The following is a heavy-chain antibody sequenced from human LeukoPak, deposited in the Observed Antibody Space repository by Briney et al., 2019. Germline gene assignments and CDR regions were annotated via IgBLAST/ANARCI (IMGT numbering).Heavy chain of an antibody. CDR1: GYRFISNY. J-gene: IGHJ4*02. Sequence: ASVKVSCKASGYRFISNYIQWVRQAPGLGPKWIGWMHPGNGNTRYAEKFQGRVTMTRDTSINTAYMDLSSLRSDDTAVYYRAREGSYCVGGDCYSFDFWGQGTQITVSS. CDR3: AREGSYCVGGDCYSFDF. D-gene: IGHD2-15*01. CDR2: MHPGNGNT. V-gene: IGHV1-2*02.